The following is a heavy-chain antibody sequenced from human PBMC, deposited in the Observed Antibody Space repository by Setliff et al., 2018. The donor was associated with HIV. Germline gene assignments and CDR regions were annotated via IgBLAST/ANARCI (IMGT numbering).Heavy chain of an antibody. J-gene: IGHJ4*02. CDR2: INPNNGGT. CDR3: VRQRHGGAGAHDY. Sequence: ASVKVSCKASGYSFSGYYMHWVRQAPGQGLEWMGWINPNNGGTSYAQKFQGRVTMTRDTSISTTYVELSRLRFDDTAVYYCVRQRHGGAGAHDYWGQGTLVTVSS. CDR1: GYSFSGYY. D-gene: IGHD3-16*01. V-gene: IGHV1-2*02.